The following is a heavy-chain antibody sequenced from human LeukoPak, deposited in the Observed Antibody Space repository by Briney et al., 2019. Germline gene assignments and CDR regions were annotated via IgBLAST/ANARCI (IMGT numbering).Heavy chain of an antibody. CDR2: INHSGST. Sequence: PSETLSLTCAVYGGSFSGYYWSWIRQPPGKGLEWIGEINHSGSTNYNPSLKSRVTISVDTSKNQFSLKLSSVTAADTAVYYCARVNYRRISDYWGQGTLVTVSS. CDR1: GGSFSGYY. J-gene: IGHJ4*02. CDR3: ARVNYRRISDY. V-gene: IGHV4-34*01. D-gene: IGHD4-11*01.